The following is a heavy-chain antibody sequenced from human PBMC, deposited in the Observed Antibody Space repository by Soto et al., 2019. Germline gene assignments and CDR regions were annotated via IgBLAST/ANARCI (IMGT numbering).Heavy chain of an antibody. CDR3: AKKMGYDFWSGLYYYYGMDV. J-gene: IGHJ6*02. D-gene: IGHD3-3*01. CDR1: GFTFSSYA. CDR2: ISGSGGST. V-gene: IGHV3-23*01. Sequence: GGSLRLSCAASGFTFSSYAMSWVRQAPGKGLEWVSAISGSGGSTYYAGSVKGRFTISRDNSKNTLYLQMNSLRAEDTAVYYCAKKMGYDFWSGLYYYYGMDVWGQGTTVTVSS.